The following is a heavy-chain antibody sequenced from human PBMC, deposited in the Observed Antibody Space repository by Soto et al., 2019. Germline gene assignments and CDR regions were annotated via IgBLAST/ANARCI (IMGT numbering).Heavy chain of an antibody. CDR3: ERGFSDVAVFDY. CDR1: GFTFSDYY. J-gene: IGHJ4*02. Sequence: GGSLRLSCAASGFTFSDYYMSWIRQAPGKGLEWVSYISSSGSTIYYADSVKGRFTISRDNAKNSLYLQMNSLRAEDTAVYYGERGFSDVAVFDYWGQGPLVTVSS. CDR2: ISSSGSTI. D-gene: IGHD6-19*01. V-gene: IGHV3-11*01.